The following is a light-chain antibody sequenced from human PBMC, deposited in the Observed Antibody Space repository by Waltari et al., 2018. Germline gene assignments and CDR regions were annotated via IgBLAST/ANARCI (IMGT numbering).Light chain of an antibody. CDR3: QQYNNWPFFT. Sequence: EIVMTQSPATLSVSPGESATISCRASQSVGNKLAWYQLKPGQAPSLLIYDASTRATGLSTRFSGSGSGTEFSLTISSLQSEDFALYYCQQYNNWPFFTFGPGTKVDI. CDR2: DAS. CDR1: QSVGNK. V-gene: IGKV3-15*01. J-gene: IGKJ3*01.